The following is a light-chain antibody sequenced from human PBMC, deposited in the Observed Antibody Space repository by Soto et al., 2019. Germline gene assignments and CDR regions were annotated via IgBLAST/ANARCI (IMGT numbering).Light chain of an antibody. CDR3: QQYSSYWT. CDR1: QTNNSW. Sequence: DIQMTQSPSTLSASVGDRVTITCRASQTNNSWLAWYQQKPGKAPRLLIYDASSLESGVPSRFSGSGSGTEFTLTISSLQPDDFATYYCQQYSSYWTFGQGTKVEIK. V-gene: IGKV1-5*01. CDR2: DAS. J-gene: IGKJ1*01.